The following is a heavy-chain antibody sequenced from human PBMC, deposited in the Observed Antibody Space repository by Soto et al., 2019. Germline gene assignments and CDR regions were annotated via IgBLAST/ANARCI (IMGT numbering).Heavy chain of an antibody. CDR3: ASLRLRTTVPPNSLPYFDY. CDR1: GYTFTSYG. D-gene: IGHD4-17*01. J-gene: IGHJ4*02. Sequence: QVQLVQSGAEVKKPGASVKVSCKASGYTFTSYGISWVRQAPGQGLEWMGWISAYNGNTNYAQKNQGRVTMTTDTSTRTAYMELRSLRSDDTAVYYCASLRLRTTVPPNSLPYFDYWGQGTLATVSS. CDR2: ISAYNGNT. V-gene: IGHV1-18*01.